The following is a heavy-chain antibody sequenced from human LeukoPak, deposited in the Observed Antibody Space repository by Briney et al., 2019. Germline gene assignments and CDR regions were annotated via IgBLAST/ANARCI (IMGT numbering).Heavy chain of an antibody. CDR3: ARGLALYDILTGYYMGAFDY. V-gene: IGHV1-69*13. CDR1: GGTFSSYA. J-gene: IGHJ4*02. D-gene: IGHD3-9*01. CDR2: IIPIFGTA. Sequence: SVKVSCKASGGTFSSYAISWVRQAPGQGLEWMGGIIPIFGTANYAQKFQGRVTITADESTSTAYMELSSLRSEDTAVYYCARGLALYDILTGYYMGAFDYWGQGTLVTVSS.